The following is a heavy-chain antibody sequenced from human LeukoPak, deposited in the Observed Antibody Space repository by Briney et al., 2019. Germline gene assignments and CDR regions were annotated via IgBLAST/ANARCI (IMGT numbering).Heavy chain of an antibody. Sequence: GGSLRVSCAASGFTFNSYSMNWVRQAPGNGLEWVSSISSSSSYIYYADSVKGRFTISRDNAKNSLYLQMNSLRAEDTAVYYCARPGGWGYPKYYYYGMDVWGQGTTVTVSS. D-gene: IGHD3-16*02. V-gene: IGHV3-21*01. CDR2: ISSSSSYI. J-gene: IGHJ6*02. CDR3: ARPGGWGYPKYYYYGMDV. CDR1: GFTFNSYS.